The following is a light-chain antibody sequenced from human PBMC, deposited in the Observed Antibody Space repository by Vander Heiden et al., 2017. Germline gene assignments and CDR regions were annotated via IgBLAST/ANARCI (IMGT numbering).Light chain of an antibody. Sequence: DIQMTQSPSTLSASVGDRVTITCRASQSISSWLAWYQQKPGKAPKLLIYKASSLESGVPSRFSGSGSGTEFTLTISSRQPDDFATYYCQQYKSYSPFTFGHRTKVDIK. CDR2: KAS. J-gene: IGKJ3*01. CDR3: QQYKSYSPFT. V-gene: IGKV1-5*03. CDR1: QSISSW.